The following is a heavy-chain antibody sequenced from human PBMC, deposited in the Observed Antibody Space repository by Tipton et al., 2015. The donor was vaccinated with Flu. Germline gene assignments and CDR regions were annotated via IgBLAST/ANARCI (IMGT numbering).Heavy chain of an antibody. CDR1: GFRFSSNA. CDR3: ATGQWLEACQY. CDR2: ISSDANTK. V-gene: IGHV3-30*04. J-gene: IGHJ4*02. D-gene: IGHD6-19*01. Sequence: SLRLSCAASGFRFSSNAMHWVRRAPGKGPEWVAVISSDANTKYYADSVKGRFTISRHNSKNALYLQMDSLGFDDSAVYYCATGQWLEACQYWGQGTLVTVSS.